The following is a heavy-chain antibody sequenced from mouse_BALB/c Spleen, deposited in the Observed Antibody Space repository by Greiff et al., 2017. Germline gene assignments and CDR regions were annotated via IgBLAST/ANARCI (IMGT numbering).Heavy chain of an antibody. CDR3: ARRGVGNYVDY. CDR1: GYSITSDYA. J-gene: IGHJ2*01. Sequence: ESGPGLVKPSQSLSLTCTVTGYSITSDYAWNWIRQFPGNKLEWMGYISYSGSTSYNPSLKSRISITRDTSKNQFFLQLNSVTTEDTATYYCARRGVGNYVDYWGQGTTLTVSS. V-gene: IGHV3-2*02. D-gene: IGHD1-1*02. CDR2: ISYSGST.